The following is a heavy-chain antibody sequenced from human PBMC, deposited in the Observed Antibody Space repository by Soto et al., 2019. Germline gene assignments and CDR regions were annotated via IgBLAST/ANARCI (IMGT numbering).Heavy chain of an antibody. V-gene: IGHV4-30-4*01. CDR2: IFYTGIT. Sequence: QVQLQESGPGLVKPSQTLSLTCTVSGGSISSGDYYWSWIRQPPGKGLEWIGYIFYTGITFYNPSLKSRVTISVDTSKNQLSLKLKSVTAADTAVYYRATYVVPTAIGMGWFDPWGQGTLVTVSS. J-gene: IGHJ5*02. CDR1: GGSISSGDYY. CDR3: ATYVVPTAIGMGWFDP. D-gene: IGHD2-21*02.